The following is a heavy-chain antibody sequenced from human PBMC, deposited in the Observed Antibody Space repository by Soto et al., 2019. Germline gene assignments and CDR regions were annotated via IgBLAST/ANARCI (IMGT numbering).Heavy chain of an antibody. V-gene: IGHV2-70*04. CDR1: GFSLRNSGMR. CDR3: AKTGTDGSWFDP. J-gene: IGHJ5*02. Sequence: SGPTLVNPTQTLTLTCTFSGFSLRNSGMRVSWIRQPPGKALEWLARIDWDDDKFYSTSLRTRLTISKDTSKNQVVLTMTNMDQVDTATYYCAKTGTDGSWFDPWGQGTLVTVSS. CDR2: IDWDDDK. D-gene: IGHD1-1*01.